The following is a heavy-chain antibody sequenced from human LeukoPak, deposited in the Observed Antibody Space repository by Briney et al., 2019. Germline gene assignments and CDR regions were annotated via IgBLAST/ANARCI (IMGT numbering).Heavy chain of an antibody. V-gene: IGHV3-7*03. CDR3: VVGGSPGY. CDR2: IKYDGTEK. D-gene: IGHD2-15*01. J-gene: IGHJ4*02. CDR1: GFTFSSYW. Sequence: PGGSLRLTCAVSGFTFSSYWMSWVRQAPGKGLEWVANIKYDGTEKYYADSVKGRFTISRDKAENSLHLQMNSLRGEDTAVYYCVVGGSPGYWGQGTLVTVSS.